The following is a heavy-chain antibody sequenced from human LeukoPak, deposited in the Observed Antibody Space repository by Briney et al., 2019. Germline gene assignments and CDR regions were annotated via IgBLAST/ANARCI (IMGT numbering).Heavy chain of an antibody. V-gene: IGHV3-23*01. J-gene: IGHJ3*02. CDR2: ISGRGGTT. CDR3: AKNIVGALRGGAFDI. Sequence: GGSLRLSCATSGFTFSDYDMHWVRQAPGKGLEWVSAISGRGGTTYYADSVKGRFTISRDNFKNTLYLQMNSLRAEDTAVYYCAKNIVGALRGGAFDIWGQGTMVTVSS. CDR1: GFTFSDYD. D-gene: IGHD1-26*01.